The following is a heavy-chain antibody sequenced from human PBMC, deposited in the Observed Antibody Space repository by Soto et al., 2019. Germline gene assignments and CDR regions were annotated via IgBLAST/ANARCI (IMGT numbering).Heavy chain of an antibody. V-gene: IGHV3-23*01. CDR1: GFTFSIYA. CDR3: ATAIYYGSGSYYFDY. D-gene: IGHD3-10*01. Sequence: EVQLLESGGGLVQPGGSLRLSCAASGFTFSIYAMSWVRQAPGKGLEWVSAISGSGGSTYYADSVKGRFTISRDNSKNTLYLQMNSLRAEDTAVYYCATAIYYGSGSYYFDYWGQGTLVTVSS. CDR2: ISGSGGST. J-gene: IGHJ4*02.